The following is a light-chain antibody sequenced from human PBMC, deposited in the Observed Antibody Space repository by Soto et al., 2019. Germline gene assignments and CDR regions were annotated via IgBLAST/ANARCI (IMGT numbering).Light chain of an antibody. J-gene: IGLJ1*01. CDR2: QDS. Sequence: SYELTQPPSVSVSPGQTASISCSGGDWGKTYASWYQQRPGQSPILIIYQDSKRPSGIPERFSGSISGDTATLTISGTQTLDEADYYCQAWDSHAYVFGSGTKVT. CDR3: QAWDSHAYV. V-gene: IGLV3-1*01. CDR1: DWGKTY.